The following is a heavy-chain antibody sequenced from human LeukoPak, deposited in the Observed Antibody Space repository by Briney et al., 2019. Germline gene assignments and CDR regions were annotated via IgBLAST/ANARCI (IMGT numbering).Heavy chain of an antibody. D-gene: IGHD3-9*01. CDR3: ARETRLRYFDWLLSEYYFDY. J-gene: IGHJ4*02. CDR1: GFTFSSYA. V-gene: IGHV3-30*04. CDR2: ISYDGSNK. Sequence: PGRSLRLSCAASGFTFSSYAMHWVRQAPGKGLEWVAVISYDGSNKYYADSVKGRFTISRDNSKNTLYLQMNSLRAEDTAVYYCARETRLRYFDWLLSEYYFDYWGQGTLVTVSS.